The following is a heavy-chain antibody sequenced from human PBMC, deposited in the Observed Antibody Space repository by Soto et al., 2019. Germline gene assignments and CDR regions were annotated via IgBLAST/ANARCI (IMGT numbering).Heavy chain of an antibody. CDR1: GFTFSNYA. V-gene: IGHV3-23*01. Sequence: GGSLRLSCAASGFTFSNYAMNWVRQAPGKGLEWVSGISASGGSTNYADSVKGRFTISRDNSKNTLYLQMNSLRAEDTAVYYCAKRPLRDTTFDYWGQGTLVTVPQ. CDR2: ISASGGST. CDR3: AKRPLRDTTFDY. D-gene: IGHD1-26*01. J-gene: IGHJ4*02.